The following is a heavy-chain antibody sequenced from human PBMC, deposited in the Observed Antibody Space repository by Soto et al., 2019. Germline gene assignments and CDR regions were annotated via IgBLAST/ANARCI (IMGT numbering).Heavy chain of an antibody. J-gene: IGHJ5*02. CDR1: GYTFTGYY. V-gene: IGHV1-2*02. D-gene: IGHD3-3*01. CDR2: INPNSGVA. CDR3: ARVYYDFWSGPNWFDP. Sequence: ASVKVSCKASGYTFTGYYMHWVRQAPGQGLEWMGRINPNSGVANYAQKFQGRVTMTTDTSTSTAYMELSSLRSEDTAVYYCARVYYDFWSGPNWFDPWGQGTLVTVSS.